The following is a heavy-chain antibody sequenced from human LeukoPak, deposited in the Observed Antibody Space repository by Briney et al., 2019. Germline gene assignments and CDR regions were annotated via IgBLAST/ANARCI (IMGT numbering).Heavy chain of an antibody. D-gene: IGHD6-13*01. J-gene: IGHJ3*02. V-gene: IGHV3-74*01. CDR2: IRSDGSTI. CDR3: ARDAAGASDM. CDR1: GFTFSNAW. Sequence: PGGSLRLSCAASGFTFSNAWMSWVRQAPGKGLVWVSHIRSDGSTINYADSVKGRFTISRDNAKNTLYLQMNSLRVEDTAVYYCARDAAGASDMWGQGTMVTVSS.